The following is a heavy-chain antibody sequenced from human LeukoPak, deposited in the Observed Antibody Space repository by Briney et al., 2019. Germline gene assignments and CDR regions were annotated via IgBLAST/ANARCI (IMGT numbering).Heavy chain of an antibody. CDR2: ISSSSSYI. J-gene: IGHJ4*02. V-gene: IGHV3-21*01. CDR1: GFTFSSYS. Sequence: GGSLRLSCAASGFTFSSYSMNWVRQAPGKGLEWVSSISSSSSYIYYADSVKGRFTISRDNAKNSLYLQMNSPRAEDTAVYYCARVQTGRWHFDYWGQGTLATVSS. D-gene: IGHD2-15*01. CDR3: ARVQTGRWHFDY.